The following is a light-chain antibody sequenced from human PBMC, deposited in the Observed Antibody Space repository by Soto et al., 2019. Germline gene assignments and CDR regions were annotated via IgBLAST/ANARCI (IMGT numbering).Light chain of an antibody. CDR2: GAS. J-gene: IGKJ1*01. V-gene: IGKV3-20*01. CDR3: QQYGSSGT. CDR1: QSVSYY. Sequence: EIVLTQSPGTLSLSPWERATLSCRASQSVSYYLAWYQQKPGQAPRLLIYGASNRATGIPDRFSGSGSGTDFTLTISRLEPEDFAVYYCQQYGSSGTFGQGTKVDIK.